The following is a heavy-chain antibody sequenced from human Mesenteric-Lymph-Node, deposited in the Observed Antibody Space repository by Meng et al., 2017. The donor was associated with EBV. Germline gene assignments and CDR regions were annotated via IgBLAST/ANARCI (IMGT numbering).Heavy chain of an antibody. CDR1: GGSFNDYS. CDR3: ARVDYTKSLPFDY. V-gene: IGHV4-34*01. CDR2: IDHSGSN. D-gene: IGHD2-2*02. Sequence: QVQLQQGGAGVLKPSETLSLTCAVYGGSFNDYSWTWIRQPPGKGLEWIGEIDHSGSNNYNPSLKSRVTMAVDTSKNQFSLKLASVTAADTAVYYCARVDYTKSLPFDYWGRGTLVTVSS. J-gene: IGHJ4*02.